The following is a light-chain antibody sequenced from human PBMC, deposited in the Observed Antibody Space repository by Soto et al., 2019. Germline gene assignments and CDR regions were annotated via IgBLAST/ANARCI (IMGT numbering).Light chain of an antibody. V-gene: IGKV3-20*01. J-gene: IGKJ3*01. CDR1: QSVSSSY. CDR3: QHYMSSPPQFT. CDR2: GAS. Sequence: EIVLTQSPGTLSLSPGERATLSCRASQSVSSSYLAWYQQRPGQAPRLLIFGASYRATGVPDRFSGSGSGTDFTLTISRLEPEAVAVYYCQHYMSSPPQFTFGPGTKVDSK.